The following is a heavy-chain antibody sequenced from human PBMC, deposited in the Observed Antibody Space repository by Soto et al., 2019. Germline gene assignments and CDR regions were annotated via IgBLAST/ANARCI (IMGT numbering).Heavy chain of an antibody. CDR3: ARDMTPYDFWGYMDV. J-gene: IGHJ6*03. CDR1: GFTVSSNY. Sequence: GGSLRLSCAASGFTVSSNYMSWVRQAPGKGLEWVSVIYSGGSTYYADSVKGRFTISRHNSKNTLYLQMNSLRAEDTAVYYCARDMTPYDFWGYMDVWGKGTTVTVSS. CDR2: IYSGGST. D-gene: IGHD3-3*01. V-gene: IGHV3-53*04.